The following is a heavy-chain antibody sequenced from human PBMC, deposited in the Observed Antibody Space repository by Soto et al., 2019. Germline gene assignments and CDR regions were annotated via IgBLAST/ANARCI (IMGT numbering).Heavy chain of an antibody. CDR2: IYYSGST. Sequence: QVQLQESGPGLVKPSQTLSLTCTVSGGSITSGGYYWSWIRQHPGKGLEYIGYIYYSGSTYYNPSLKSRVTLSVDTSKKKFSLNLSSVTAADTAVYYCAREVIATRGFDPWGQGTLVTVSS. V-gene: IGHV4-31*03. D-gene: IGHD6-13*01. CDR1: GGSITSGGYY. J-gene: IGHJ5*02. CDR3: AREVIATRGFDP.